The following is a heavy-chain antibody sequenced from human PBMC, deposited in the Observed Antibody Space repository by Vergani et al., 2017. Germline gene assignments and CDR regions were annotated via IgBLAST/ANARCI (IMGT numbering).Heavy chain of an antibody. CDR1: GFTVSSNY. V-gene: IGHV3-66*02. CDR2: IYSGGST. CDR3: ARDYYDILTGYTDAFDI. J-gene: IGHJ3*02. Sequence: EVQLVESGGGLVQPGGSLRLSCAASGFTVSSNYMSWVRQAPGKGLEWVSVIYSGGSTYYADSVKGRFTISRDNSKNTLYLQMNSLRAEDTAVYYCARDYYDILTGYTDAFDILGQGTMVTVSS. D-gene: IGHD3-9*01.